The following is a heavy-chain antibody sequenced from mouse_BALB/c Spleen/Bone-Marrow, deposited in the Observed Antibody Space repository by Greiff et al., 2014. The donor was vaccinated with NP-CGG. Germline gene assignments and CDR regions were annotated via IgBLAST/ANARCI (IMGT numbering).Heavy chain of an antibody. CDR3: ASYRYAWYFDV. V-gene: IGHV14-3*02. CDR1: GFNIKDTY. CDR2: IDPANGNT. Sequence: EVQLQQSGAELVKPGASVKLSCTASGFNIKDTYMHWEKQRPEQGLEWIGRIDPANGNTKYDPKFQGKATITADTSSNTAYLRLSSLTSEDTAVYYCASYRYAWYFDVWGAGTTVTVSS. D-gene: IGHD2-14*01. J-gene: IGHJ1*01.